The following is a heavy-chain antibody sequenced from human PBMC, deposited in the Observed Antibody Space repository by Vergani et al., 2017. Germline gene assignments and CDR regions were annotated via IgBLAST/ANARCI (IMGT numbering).Heavy chain of an antibody. Sequence: EVQLLESGGGLVQPGESLRLSCTVSGSTFTSYGISWVCQAPGKGLEWVSGISASGGSTYYTDSVNGRFITSRDIAKNTLYLQMSSLRADDTAVYYCAKDRPRDWETPLFLFDYWGQGTLVAVSS. D-gene: IGHD3/OR15-3a*01. V-gene: IGHV3-23*01. CDR1: GSTFTSYG. J-gene: IGHJ4*02. CDR3: AKDRPRDWETPLFLFDY. CDR2: ISASGGST.